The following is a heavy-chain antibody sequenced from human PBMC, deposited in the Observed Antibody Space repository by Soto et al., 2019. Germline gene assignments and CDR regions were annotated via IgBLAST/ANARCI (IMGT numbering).Heavy chain of an antibody. J-gene: IGHJ6*02. Sequence: PGESLKISCKGSGYSFTSYWIGWVRQMPGKGLEWMGIIYPGHSDTRYSPSFQCQVTISAHKSISTAYLQWSSLKASDIAMYYCASQQGSASYYYYYGMGVCGQGPTVTVSS. D-gene: IGHD6-6*01. CDR3: ASQQGSASYYYYYGMGV. CDR1: GYSFTSYW. V-gene: IGHV5-51*01. CDR2: IYPGHSDT.